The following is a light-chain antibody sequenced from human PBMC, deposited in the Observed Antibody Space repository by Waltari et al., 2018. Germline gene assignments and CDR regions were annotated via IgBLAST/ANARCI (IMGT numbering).Light chain of an antibody. CDR2: SNN. J-gene: IGLJ3*02. CDR3: AAWHDSLNGPV. CDR1: SSNIGSNT. Sequence: QSVLTQPPSASGTPGQRVTISCSGSSSNIGSNTVNWYQQIPGTAPKLLIYSNNQRPSVGPDRFSGSKSGTSASLAISGLQSEDEADYYCAAWHDSLNGPVFGGGTKLTVL. V-gene: IGLV1-44*01.